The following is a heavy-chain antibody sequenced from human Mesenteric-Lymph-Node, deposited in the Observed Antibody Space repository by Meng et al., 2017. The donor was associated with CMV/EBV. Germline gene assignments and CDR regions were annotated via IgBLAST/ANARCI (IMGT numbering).Heavy chain of an antibody. D-gene: IGHD3-16*01. Sequence: GGSLRLSCAASGFTFRSYEMNWVRQAPGKGLEWVSYISNTGGTKYYADSVKGRFTISRDNAKNTLELQMNSLRVEDTAVYYCASRTRVTMIRGDYYALDVWGHGTTVTVSS. CDR1: GFTFRSYE. J-gene: IGHJ6*02. V-gene: IGHV3-48*03. CDR2: ISNTGGTK. CDR3: ASRTRVTMIRGDYYALDV.